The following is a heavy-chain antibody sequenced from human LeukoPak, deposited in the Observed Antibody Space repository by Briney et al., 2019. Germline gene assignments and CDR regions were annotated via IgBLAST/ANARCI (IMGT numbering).Heavy chain of an antibody. J-gene: IGHJ4*02. Sequence: PSETLSHTCAVYGGSFSGYYWSWIRQPPGKGLEWIGEINHSGSTNYNPSLKSRVTISVDTSKNQFSLKLTSVTAADTAVYYCARVQYSSSVDYWGQGTLVTVSS. CDR3: ARVQYSSSVDY. CDR2: INHSGST. CDR1: GGSFSGYY. V-gene: IGHV4-34*01. D-gene: IGHD6-6*01.